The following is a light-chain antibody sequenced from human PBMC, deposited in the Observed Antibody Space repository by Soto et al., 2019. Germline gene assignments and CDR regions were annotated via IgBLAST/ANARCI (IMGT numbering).Light chain of an antibody. CDR1: QNVDNY. V-gene: IGKV3-11*01. Sequence: EVVLTQSPATLSLSPGRSATLSCRASQNVDNYLAWYQQKPGQAPRLLIYDASNRATGIPARFSGSGSGTAFTLTICSLEPEDSAVYYCQQCSFWPRITFGQVTRLEIK. CDR3: QQCSFWPRIT. CDR2: DAS. J-gene: IGKJ5*01.